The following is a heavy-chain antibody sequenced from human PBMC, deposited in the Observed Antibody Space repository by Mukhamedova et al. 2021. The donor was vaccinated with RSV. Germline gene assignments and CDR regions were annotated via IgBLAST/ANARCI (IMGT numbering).Heavy chain of an antibody. J-gene: IGHJ5*02. V-gene: IGHV3-11*04. Sequence: QSTWGGLEWVSYISSSGSTIDYADSVKGRFTISRYNAKNSLYLQMNSLRAEDTAVYYCASFVAVNWFDPWVQGTLVTVSS. CDR3: ASFVAVNWFDP. D-gene: IGHD6-19*01. CDR2: ISSSGSTI.